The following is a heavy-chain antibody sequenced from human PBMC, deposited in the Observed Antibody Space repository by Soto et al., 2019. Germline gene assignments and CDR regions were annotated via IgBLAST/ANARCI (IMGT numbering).Heavy chain of an antibody. CDR1: GGSISSSSYY. Sequence: QLQLQESGPGLVKPSETLSLTCTVSGGSISSSSYYWGWIRQPPGKGLEWIGSIYYSGSTYYNPSLNSRVPISVDTSKNQFSLKLSSVTAADTAVYYCARRLVAATTGWFDPWGQGTLVTVSS. CDR3: ARRLVAATTGWFDP. V-gene: IGHV4-39*01. J-gene: IGHJ5*02. D-gene: IGHD2-15*01. CDR2: IYYSGST.